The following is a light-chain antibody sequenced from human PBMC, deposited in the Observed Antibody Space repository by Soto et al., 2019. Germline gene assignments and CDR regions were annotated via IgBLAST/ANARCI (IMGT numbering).Light chain of an antibody. V-gene: IGKV3-15*01. J-gene: IGKJ5*01. Sequence: DIVLTQSPGTLSLSPGERATLSCRASQSVSSNYLAWYQQKPGQAPRLLIYDTSTRATGIPARFSGSGSGTEFTLTISSLQSEDFAVYYCQQYNNWPPITFGQGTRMEIK. CDR3: QQYNNWPPIT. CDR1: QSVSSNY. CDR2: DTS.